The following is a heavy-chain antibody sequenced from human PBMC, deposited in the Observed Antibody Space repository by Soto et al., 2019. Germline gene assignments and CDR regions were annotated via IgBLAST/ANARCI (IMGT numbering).Heavy chain of an antibody. D-gene: IGHD5-12*01. CDR3: SGFYSGYEIWYFDL. CDR1: GGSFSRGNYY. V-gene: IGHV4-39*01. J-gene: IGHJ2*01. CDR2: IYYNGGK. Sequence: QLQLQESGPGLVKPSETLSLNCTVSGGSFSRGNYYWGWIRQTPGKGPEWIANIYYNGGKYYNPSLTIPVTISLDTSKNPLSLKLSSVTAADTAVYYFSGFYSGYEIWYFDLLGPGTLVTVSS.